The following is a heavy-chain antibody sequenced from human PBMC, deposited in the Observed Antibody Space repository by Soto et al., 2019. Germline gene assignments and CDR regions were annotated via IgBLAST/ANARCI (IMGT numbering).Heavy chain of an antibody. D-gene: IGHD3-9*01. J-gene: IGHJ4*02. CDR3: ARLEGLATISYYFDF. CDR2: IYFRGNT. CDR1: GDSINSDKYY. V-gene: IGHV4-39*01. Sequence: SETLSLTCSVSGDSINSDKYYWGWIRQPPGKGLEWIGSIYFRGNTYYDPSLQTRVTISLDKSKSQFSLKLNSVTAADSAVYFCARLEGLATISYYFDFWGQGALVTVSS.